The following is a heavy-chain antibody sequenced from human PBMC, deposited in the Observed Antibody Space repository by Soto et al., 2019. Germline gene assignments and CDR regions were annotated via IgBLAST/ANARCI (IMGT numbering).Heavy chain of an antibody. Sequence: QVQLVQSGAEVKEPGASVKVSCKASGYTFTTYDINWVRQATGQGLEWRGRMNPNTGKTGYAQKFPGRLIFTRNTSISTAYMQLSGLTSEDAALYYWARGSNSGVAGRPGGVAFDLWGQGTLVTVSS. V-gene: IGHV1-8*01. CDR3: ARGSNSGVAGRPGGVAFDL. J-gene: IGHJ3*01. CDR2: MNPNTGKT. D-gene: IGHD6-13*01. CDR1: GYTFTTYD.